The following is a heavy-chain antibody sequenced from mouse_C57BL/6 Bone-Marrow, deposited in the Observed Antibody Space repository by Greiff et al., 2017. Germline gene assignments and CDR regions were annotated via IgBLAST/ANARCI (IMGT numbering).Heavy chain of an antibody. D-gene: IGHD1-1*01. Sequence: EVKLVESGGGLVKPGGSLKLSCAASGFTFSSYAMSWVRQTPEKRLEWVATLSDGGSYTYYPDNVKGRFTISRDNAKNNLYLQMSHLKSEDTAMYYCARGELRSYYYAMDYWGQGTSVTVSS. J-gene: IGHJ4*01. CDR2: LSDGGSYT. V-gene: IGHV5-4*03. CDR3: ARGELRSYYYAMDY. CDR1: GFTFSSYA.